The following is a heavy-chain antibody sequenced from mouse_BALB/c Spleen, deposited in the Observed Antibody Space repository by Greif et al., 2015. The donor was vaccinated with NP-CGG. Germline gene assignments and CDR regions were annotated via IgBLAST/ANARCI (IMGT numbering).Heavy chain of an antibody. CDR2: INSDGGST. D-gene: IGHD1-1*01. CDR3: ARHYYGSSWYFDV. V-gene: IGHV5-2*01. Sequence: EVKLMESGGGLVHPGESLKLSCESNEYEFPSHDMSWVRKTPEKRLELVAAINSDGGSTYYPDTMERRFIISRDNTKKTLYLQISSLRSEDTALYYCARHYYGSSWYFDVWGAGTTVTVSS. J-gene: IGHJ1*01. CDR1: EYEFPSHD.